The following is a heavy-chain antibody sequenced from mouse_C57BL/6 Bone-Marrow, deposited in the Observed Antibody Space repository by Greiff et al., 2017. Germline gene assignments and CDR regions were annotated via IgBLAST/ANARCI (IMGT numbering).Heavy chain of an antibody. CDR1: GYSFTSYW. V-gene: IGHV1-74*01. J-gene: IGHJ2*01. D-gene: IGHD1-1*01. CDR2: IHPSDSDT. Sequence: VQLQQSGAELVRPGASVKLSCKASGYSFTSYWMNWVKQRPGQGLEWIGMIHPSDSDTRLNEKFKDKATLTVDKSSSTAYMQLSSPTSEDSAVYYGARTLYGSRNYFDYWGQGTTLTGSS. CDR3: ARTLYGSRNYFDY.